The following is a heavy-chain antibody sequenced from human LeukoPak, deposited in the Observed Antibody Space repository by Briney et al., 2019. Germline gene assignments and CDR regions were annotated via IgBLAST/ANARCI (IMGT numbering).Heavy chain of an antibody. D-gene: IGHD5-24*01. CDR1: GLTFSSDW. CDR3: ARGGLEPVDY. V-gene: IGHV3-74*01. CDR2: INTDGDST. J-gene: IGHJ4*02. Sequence: GGSLRLSCVGSGLTFSSDWMHWVRQAPGKGPVWVSRINTDGDSTVYADSVKGRFTISRDNAKNTLYLQVNSLRAEDTAVYYCARGGLEPVDYWGQGTLVTVSS.